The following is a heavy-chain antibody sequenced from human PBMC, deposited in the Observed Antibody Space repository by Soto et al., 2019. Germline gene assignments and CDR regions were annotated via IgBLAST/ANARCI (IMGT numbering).Heavy chain of an antibody. D-gene: IGHD3-10*01. CDR2: INHLETT. V-gene: IGHV4-30-2*01. CDR1: GASITYGAYS. Sequence: QLQLHMSGSGLVKPSQTLSLTCTVSGASITYGAYSWSWIRQTPGKGLEWIGYINHLETTFYNAPFESRLTLSIDRTKNQFSLNLKSMSAADRAVYFCARGGGFDSFDYWGQGILVTVSS. CDR3: ARGGGFDSFDY. J-gene: IGHJ4*02.